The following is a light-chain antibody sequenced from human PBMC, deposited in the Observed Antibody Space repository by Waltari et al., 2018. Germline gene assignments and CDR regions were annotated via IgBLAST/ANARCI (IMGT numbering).Light chain of an antibody. CDR1: GSAVGASDS. J-gene: IGLJ2*01. CDR2: DVT. V-gene: IGLV2-14*03. CDR3: SSQTLDGLVL. Sequence: QSALTQPASVSGSPGQSITISCSGVGSAVGASDSVSWHQHHPGKAPQFIIYDVTNLPAGVSDRFSASKSANTASLTISRLQPEDEADYYCSSQTLDGLVLFGGGTRLTVL.